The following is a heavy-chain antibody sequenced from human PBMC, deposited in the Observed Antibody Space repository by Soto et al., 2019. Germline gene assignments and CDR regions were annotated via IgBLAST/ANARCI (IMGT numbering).Heavy chain of an antibody. CDR2: ISGSGGST. Sequence: GGSLRLSCAASGFTFSSYAMSWVRQAPGKGLEWVSAISGSGGSTYYADSVKGRFTISRDNSKNTLYLQMNSLRAEDTAVYYCAKERGYSSSSMWFDPWGQGTLSPSPQ. J-gene: IGHJ5*02. D-gene: IGHD6-6*01. CDR1: GFTFSSYA. V-gene: IGHV3-23*01. CDR3: AKERGYSSSSMWFDP.